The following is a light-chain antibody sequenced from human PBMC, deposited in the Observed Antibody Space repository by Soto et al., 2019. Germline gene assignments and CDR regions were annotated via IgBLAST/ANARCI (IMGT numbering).Light chain of an antibody. J-gene: IGKJ2*01. CDR1: QDIRHY. V-gene: IGKV1-33*01. Sequence: DIQMTQSPSSLSASVGDRVTITCQASQDIRHYLNWYQQKPGRAPKLLIYDASNLEIGVPSRFSGSGSGTDFAFTISSLQPEDIATYYCQQYDNVPYSFGQGTKLQIK. CDR3: QQYDNVPYS. CDR2: DAS.